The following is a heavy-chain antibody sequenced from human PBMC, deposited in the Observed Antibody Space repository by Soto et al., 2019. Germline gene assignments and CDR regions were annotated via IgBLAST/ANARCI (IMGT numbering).Heavy chain of an antibody. J-gene: IGHJ6*03. D-gene: IGHD4-17*01. CDR1: GFTLGGYW. Sequence: VQLVESGGGLVQPGGSLRLSCAASGFTLGGYWMNWVRQAPGKGLVWVSRISSAGSSTTYADSVKGRFIFSRDNAKNSLYLQMKGLRAEDTAVYYCARDNSASGDSATSYYYNSMDVWGKGTMVTVSS. V-gene: IGHV3-74*01. CDR2: ISSAGSST. CDR3: ARDNSASGDSATSYYYNSMDV.